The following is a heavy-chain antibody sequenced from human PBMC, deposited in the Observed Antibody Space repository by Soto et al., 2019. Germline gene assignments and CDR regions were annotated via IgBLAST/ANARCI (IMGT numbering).Heavy chain of an antibody. V-gene: IGHV4-31*03. CDR1: GGSISSGGYY. D-gene: IGHD6-13*01. CDR2: IYYSGST. CDR3: ARFDSSSGQFDY. Sequence: QVQLQESGPGLVKPSQTLSLTCTVSGGSISSGGYYWSWIRQHPGKGLEWIGYIYYSGSTYYNPSLKSRVNISVDTYKNQFSLKLSSVTAADTAVYYCARFDSSSGQFDYWGQGTLVTVSS. J-gene: IGHJ4*02.